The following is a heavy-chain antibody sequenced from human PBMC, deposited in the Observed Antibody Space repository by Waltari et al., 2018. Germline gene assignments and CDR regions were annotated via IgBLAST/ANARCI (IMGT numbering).Heavy chain of an antibody. D-gene: IGHD3-9*01. CDR1: GDSISSSSFD. V-gene: IGHV4-39*01. J-gene: IGHJ3*01. Sequence: QVQLQESGPGLVKPSETLSLTGSVSGDSISSSSFDWGVRRQPPGKGVEWIGTFASSATIYANPSLNRRVTSSEDTSKNQVSLRLRSVTAADTAVYYCARSGNYDILTGYSPDAFDVWGQGTMVTVSS. CDR3: ARSGNYDILTGYSPDAFDV. CDR2: FASSATI.